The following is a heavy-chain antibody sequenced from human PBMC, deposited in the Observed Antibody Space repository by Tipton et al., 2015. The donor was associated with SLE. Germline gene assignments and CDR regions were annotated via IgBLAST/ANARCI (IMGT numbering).Heavy chain of an antibody. V-gene: IGHV4-34*01. CDR1: GGSFSGYY. D-gene: IGHD2-15*01. CDR3: ARGYCSGGSCYPGD. J-gene: IGHJ4*02. Sequence: TLSLTCAVYGGSFSGYYWSWIRQPPGKGLEWIGEINHSGSTNYNPSLKSRVTISVDTSKNQFSLKLSSVTAADTAVYYCARGYCSGGSCYPGDWGQGTLVTVSS. CDR2: INHSGST.